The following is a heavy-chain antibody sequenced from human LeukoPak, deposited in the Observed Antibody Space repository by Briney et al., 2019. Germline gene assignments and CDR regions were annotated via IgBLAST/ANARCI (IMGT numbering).Heavy chain of an antibody. CDR3: AKGGQQLVWWFDP. CDR2: IWYDGSNK. D-gene: IGHD6-13*01. V-gene: IGHV3-33*06. CDR1: GFAFSSYG. J-gene: IGHJ5*02. Sequence: GRSLRLSCTASGFAFSSYGMHWVRQAPGKGLEWVAVIWYDGSNKYYADSVKGRFTISRDNSKNTLYLQMNSLRAEDTAVYYCAKGGQQLVWWFDPWGQGTLVTVSS.